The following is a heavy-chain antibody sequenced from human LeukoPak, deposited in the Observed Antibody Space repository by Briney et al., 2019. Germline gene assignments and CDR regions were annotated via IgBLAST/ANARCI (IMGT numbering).Heavy chain of an antibody. CDR3: ARASMRGVITHPDY. D-gene: IGHD3-10*01. V-gene: IGHV4-39*07. CDR2: IYYSGST. J-gene: IGHJ4*02. Sequence: SETLSLTCTVSGGSISSSSYYWGWIRQPPGKGLEWIGSIYYSGSTYYNPSLKSRVTISVDTSKNQFSLKLSSVTAADTAVYYCARASMRGVITHPDYWGQGTLVTVSS. CDR1: GGSISSSSYY.